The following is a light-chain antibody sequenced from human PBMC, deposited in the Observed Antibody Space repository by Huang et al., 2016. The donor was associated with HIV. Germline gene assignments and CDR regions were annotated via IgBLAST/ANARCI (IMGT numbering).Light chain of an antibody. CDR1: QSVSSN. V-gene: IGKV3D-15*01. J-gene: IGKJ4*01. Sequence: EIVMTQSQATLSVSPGERATLSCRASQSVSSNLAWYQQKPGQAPRRLIYGASTRAKGIPARFIGSGSGTEFTLTISSLQSEDFAVYYCQQYNNWPPLTFGGGTKVEIK. CDR3: QQYNNWPPLT. CDR2: GAS.